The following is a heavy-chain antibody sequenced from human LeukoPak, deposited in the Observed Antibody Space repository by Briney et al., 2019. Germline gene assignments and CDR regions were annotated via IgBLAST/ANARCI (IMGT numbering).Heavy chain of an antibody. CDR2: IRNDGSNT. V-gene: IGHV3-30*02. CDR1: GFSFSSYG. J-gene: IGHJ4*02. Sequence: GGSLRLSCAASGFSFSSYGMHWLRQAPGKGLEWVAFIRNDGSNTYYADSVKGRFTISRDNSKDTLYLDVSSLRVDDTAVYYCAKMWRVGGVTTLDYWGQGTLVTV. D-gene: IGHD3-16*01. CDR3: AKMWRVGGVTTLDY.